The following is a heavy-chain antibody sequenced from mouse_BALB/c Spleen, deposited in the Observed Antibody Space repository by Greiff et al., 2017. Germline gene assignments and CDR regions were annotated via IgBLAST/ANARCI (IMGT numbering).Heavy chain of an antibody. CDR3: ARDQDSSGWFFDY. D-gene: IGHD3-2*01. V-gene: IGHV2-6-7*01. Sequence: VKLMESGPGLVAPSQSLSITCTVSGFSLTGYGVNWVRQPPGKGLEWLGMIWGDGSTDYNSALKSRLSISKDNSKSQVFLKMNSLQTDDTARYYCARDQDSSGWFFDYWGQGTTLTVSS. CDR1: GFSLTGYG. J-gene: IGHJ2*01. CDR2: IWGDGST.